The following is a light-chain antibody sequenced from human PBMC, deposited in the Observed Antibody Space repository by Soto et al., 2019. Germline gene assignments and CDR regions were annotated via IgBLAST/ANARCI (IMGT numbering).Light chain of an antibody. V-gene: IGKV1-5*01. CDR3: QQANSFPLT. CDR1: QRISYW. J-gene: IGKJ4*01. CDR2: DVS. Sequence: GDRVTITCRASQRISYWLAWYQQKPGKAPKFLIYDVSTLESGVPSRFSGSGSGTEFTLTISSLQPDDFAIYYCQQANSFPLTFGGGTKVDIK.